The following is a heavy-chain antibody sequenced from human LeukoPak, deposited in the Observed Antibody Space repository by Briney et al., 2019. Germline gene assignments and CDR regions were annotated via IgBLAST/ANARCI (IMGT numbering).Heavy chain of an antibody. CDR3: ARANYDILTGYYFAVATRTLDY. Sequence: TSETLSLTCAVYGGSFSGYYWSWIRQPPGKGLEWIGEINHSGSTNYNPSLKSRVTISVDTSKNQFSLKLSSVTAADTAVYYCARANYDILTGYYFAVATRTLDYWGQGTLVTVSS. CDR1: GGSFSGYY. D-gene: IGHD3-9*01. CDR2: INHSGST. J-gene: IGHJ4*02. V-gene: IGHV4-34*01.